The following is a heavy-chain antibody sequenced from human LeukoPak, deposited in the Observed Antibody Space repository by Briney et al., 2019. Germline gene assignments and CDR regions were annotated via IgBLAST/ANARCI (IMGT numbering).Heavy chain of an antibody. CDR2: ISGSGGST. J-gene: IGHJ4*02. D-gene: IGHD6-19*01. CDR3: AKVTAVAGKGYYFDY. Sequence: GGSLRLSCAASGFTFSNYAMSWVRQAPEKGLEWVSEISGSGGSTYYADSVKGQFTISRDNSKNTLYLQMNSLRVEDTALYYCAKVTAVAGKGYYFDYWGQGTLVTVSS. CDR1: GFTFSNYA. V-gene: IGHV3-23*01.